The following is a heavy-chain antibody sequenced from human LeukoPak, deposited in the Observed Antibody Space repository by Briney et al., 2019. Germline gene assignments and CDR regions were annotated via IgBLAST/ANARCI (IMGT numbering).Heavy chain of an antibody. Sequence: GGPLRLSCSASGFTFNRYAMSWVRQAPEKGLEWVSSISSSGRKTYYAGSVQGQFSISRDNSKHTLYLQMSSLRAEDTAVYYCARDVGRDYDFWSGPYAALRWFDPWGQGTLVTVSS. D-gene: IGHD3-3*01. CDR1: GFTFNRYA. CDR2: ISSSGRKT. CDR3: ARDVGRDYDFWSGPYAALRWFDP. V-gene: IGHV3-23*01. J-gene: IGHJ5*02.